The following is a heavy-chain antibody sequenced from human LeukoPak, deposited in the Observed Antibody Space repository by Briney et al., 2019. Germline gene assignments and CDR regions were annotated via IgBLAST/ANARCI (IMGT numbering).Heavy chain of an antibody. J-gene: IGHJ4*02. V-gene: IGHV4-34*01. Sequence: KPSETLSLTCAVYGGSFSGYYWSWIRQPPGKGLEWIGEINHSGSTNYNPSLKSRVTISVDRSKNQFSMKLSSVTAEDTAVYYCAKESYYYDSSGYYYGSFGYWGQGTLVTVSS. CDR1: GGSFSGYY. CDR3: AKESYYYDSSGYYYGSFGY. CDR2: INHSGST. D-gene: IGHD3-22*01.